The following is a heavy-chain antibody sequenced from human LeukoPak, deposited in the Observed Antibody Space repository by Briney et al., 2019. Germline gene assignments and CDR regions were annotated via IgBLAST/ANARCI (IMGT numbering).Heavy chain of an antibody. CDR3: AGRFSTYGDYWFDP. D-gene: IGHD4-17*01. J-gene: IGHJ5*02. CDR1: GYTFTKSG. CDR2: ISGYNGNT. Sequence: ASVKVSCKASGYTFTKSGISWVRQAPGQGLEWMGWISGYNGNTNFAQKFQGRVTMTTDTSTSTAYMELRSLRSDDTAVYYCAGRFSTYGDYWFDPWGQGTLVTVSS. V-gene: IGHV1-18*01.